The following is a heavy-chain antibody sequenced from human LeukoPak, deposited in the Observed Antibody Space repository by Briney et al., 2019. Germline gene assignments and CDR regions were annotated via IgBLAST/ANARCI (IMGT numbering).Heavy chain of an antibody. CDR2: IIPIFGTA. V-gene: IGHV1-69*05. CDR3: ARDKFSGSYFPHWFDP. D-gene: IGHD1-26*01. Sequence: SVKVSCKASGGTFSSYAISWVRQAPGQGLEWMGRIIPIFGTANYAQKFQGRVTMTRDTSTSTVYMELSSLRSEDTAVYYCARDKFSGSYFPHWFDPWGQGTLVTVSS. CDR1: GGTFSSYA. J-gene: IGHJ5*02.